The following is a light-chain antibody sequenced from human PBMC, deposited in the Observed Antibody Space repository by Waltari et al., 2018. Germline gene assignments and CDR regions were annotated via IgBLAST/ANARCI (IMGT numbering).Light chain of an antibody. CDR1: SGHSSNV. CDR3: QTGGHGTWV. V-gene: IGLV4-69*01. J-gene: IGLJ3*02. Sequence: QLVLTQSPSASASLGASVKLTCTLSSGHSSNVVAWLQQRPEKGPRYLMKVNSDGSHTKGDEIPDRFSGSSSGAERYLTISSLQSEDEADYFCQTGGHGTWVFGGGTNLTVL. CDR2: VNSDGSH.